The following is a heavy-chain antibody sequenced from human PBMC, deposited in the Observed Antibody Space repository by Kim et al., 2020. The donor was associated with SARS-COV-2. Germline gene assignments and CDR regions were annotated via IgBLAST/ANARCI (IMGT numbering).Heavy chain of an antibody. Sequence: ASVKVSCKASGYTFTSYDINWVRQATGQGLEWMGWMNPNSGNTGYAQKFQGRVTMTRNTSISTAYMELSSLRSEDTAVYYCARGRRTMIVVVITPYNYYGMDGGGQGTKVTVCS. D-gene: IGHD3-22*01. CDR1: GYTFTSYD. CDR2: MNPNSGNT. CDR3: ARGRRTMIVVVITPYNYYGMDG. J-gene: IGHJ6*02. V-gene: IGHV1-8*01.